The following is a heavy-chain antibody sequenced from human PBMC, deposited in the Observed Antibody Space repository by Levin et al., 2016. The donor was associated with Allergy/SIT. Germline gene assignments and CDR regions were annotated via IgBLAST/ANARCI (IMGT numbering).Heavy chain of an antibody. V-gene: IGHV3-23*01. CDR1: GFTLSNYA. J-gene: IGHJ4*02. CDR2: ISGRGDLT. Sequence: GESLKISCAASGFTLSNYAMSWVRQAPGKGLEWVAGISGRGDLTYYXDSVKGRFSIARDNSKNMVSLEMSSLRAEDTALYFCARDHAYTHPQQFVFWGQGTRVTVSS. D-gene: IGHD3-16*01. CDR3: ARDHAYTHPQQFVF.